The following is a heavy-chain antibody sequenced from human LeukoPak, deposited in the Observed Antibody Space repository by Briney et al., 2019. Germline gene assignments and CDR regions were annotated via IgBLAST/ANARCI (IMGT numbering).Heavy chain of an antibody. CDR3: ARVPRFGGDYYMDV. Sequence: PSETLSLTCTVSGGSINSYFWNWIRQPPGEALEWIGYISYSGSNYNPSLKSRVTISLDTSKNQFSLKLNSVTAADTAVYYCARVPRFGGDYYMDVWGKGTTVTVSS. CDR2: ISYSGS. CDR1: GGSINSYF. D-gene: IGHD2-15*01. J-gene: IGHJ6*03. V-gene: IGHV4-59*01.